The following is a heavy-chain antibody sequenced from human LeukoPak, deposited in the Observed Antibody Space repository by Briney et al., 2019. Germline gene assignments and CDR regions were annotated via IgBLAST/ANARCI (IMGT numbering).Heavy chain of an antibody. Sequence: ASVKVSCKASGYTLTGYDMHWVRQAPGQGLEWMGWINPNSGGTNYAQKFQGRVTMTRDTSISTAYMELSRLRSDDTAVYYCARESEDSSGWYGYWGQGTLVTVSS. CDR1: GYTLTGYD. CDR2: INPNSGGT. D-gene: IGHD6-19*01. CDR3: ARESEDSSGWYGY. J-gene: IGHJ4*02. V-gene: IGHV1-2*02.